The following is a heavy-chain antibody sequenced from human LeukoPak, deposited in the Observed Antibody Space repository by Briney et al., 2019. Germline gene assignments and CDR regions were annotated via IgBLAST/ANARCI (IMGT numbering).Heavy chain of an antibody. J-gene: IGHJ4*02. CDR2: IITFSGAA. CDR3: ALTLATPYSLDS. V-gene: IGHV1-69*06. D-gene: IGHD2-21*01. CDR1: GPTRRIYA. Sequence: SVSVSCTASGPTRRIYAPTWVRQAPGQGLEWMARIITFSGAATYAQRFQGRVTVTADRSANTAYMDLGSLTSGDTATYFCALTLATPYSLDSWGQGTLVIVS.